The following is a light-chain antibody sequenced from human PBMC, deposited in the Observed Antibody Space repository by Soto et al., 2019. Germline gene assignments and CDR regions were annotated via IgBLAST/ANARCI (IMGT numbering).Light chain of an antibody. V-gene: IGLV2-14*01. CDR3: SSYAGSNNYV. Sequence: QSVLTQPASVSGSPGQSITISCTGTSSDVGGYNYVSWYQQHPGKAPKLMIYEVSNRPSGVSNRFSGSKSGNTASLTISGLQAEDEADYYCSSYAGSNNYVLGNGTKVT. CDR2: EVS. CDR1: SSDVGGYNY. J-gene: IGLJ1*01.